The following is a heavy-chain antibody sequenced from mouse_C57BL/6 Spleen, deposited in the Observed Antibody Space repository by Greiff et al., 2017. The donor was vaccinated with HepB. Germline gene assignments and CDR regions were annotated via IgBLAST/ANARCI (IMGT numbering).Heavy chain of an antibody. V-gene: IGHV1-82*01. CDR3: ARLLGNYVWYFDV. CDR2: IYPGDGDT. J-gene: IGHJ1*03. D-gene: IGHD2-1*01. CDR1: GYAFSSSW. Sequence: VQLQQSGPELVKPGASVKISCKASGYAFSSSWMNWVKQRPGKGLEWIGRIYPGDGDTNYNGKFKGKATLTADKSSSTAYMQLSSLTSEDSAVYFCARLLGNYVWYFDVWGTGTTVTVSS.